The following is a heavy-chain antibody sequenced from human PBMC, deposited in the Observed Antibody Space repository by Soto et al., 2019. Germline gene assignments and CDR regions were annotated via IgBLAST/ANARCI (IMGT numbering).Heavy chain of an antibody. V-gene: IGHV3-21*01. CDR2: ISSSSSYI. Sequence: EVQLVESGGGLVKPGGSLRLSCAASGFTFSSYSMNWVRQAPGKGLEWVSSISSSSSYIYYADSVKGRFTISRDNAKSSLYLQMNSLRAEDTAVYYCARVGTTGDFDYWGQGTLVTVSS. CDR1: GFTFSSYS. CDR3: ARVGTTGDFDY. D-gene: IGHD1-1*01. J-gene: IGHJ4*02.